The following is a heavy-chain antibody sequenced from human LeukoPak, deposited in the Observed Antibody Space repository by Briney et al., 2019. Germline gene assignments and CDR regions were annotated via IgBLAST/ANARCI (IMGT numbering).Heavy chain of an antibody. Sequence: GGSLRLSCAASGFTVSSNYMSWVRQAPGKGLEWVSVIYSGGSTYYADSVKGRFTISRDNSKNTLYLQMNSLRAEDTAVYYCAKDRTNTAMVYYYFDYWGQGTLVTVSS. CDR3: AKDRTNTAMVYYYFDY. CDR2: IYSGGST. V-gene: IGHV3-53*01. D-gene: IGHD5-18*01. CDR1: GFTVSSNY. J-gene: IGHJ4*02.